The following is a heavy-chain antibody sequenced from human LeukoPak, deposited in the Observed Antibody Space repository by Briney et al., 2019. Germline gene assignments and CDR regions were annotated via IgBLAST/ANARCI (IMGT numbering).Heavy chain of an antibody. CDR2: IWYDGSNK. D-gene: IGHD5-18*01. CDR3: ARDRVPTALAHPLDY. CDR1: VVTFSSDV. J-gene: IGHJ4*02. V-gene: IGHV3-33*02. Sequence: GRSLRLSCAASVVTFSSDVVHSGRQAPGNEREGWAVIWYDGSNKYYAASVKGRFTISRANSTNTLFLEMNRLRAADTAVYSCARDRVPTALAHPLDYWGQGTLVTVSS.